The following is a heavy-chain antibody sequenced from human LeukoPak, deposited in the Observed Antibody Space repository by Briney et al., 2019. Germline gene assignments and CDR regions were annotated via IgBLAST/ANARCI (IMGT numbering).Heavy chain of an antibody. CDR3: AASPRSGAYYMDV. Sequence: SETLSLTCTVSGDSGSRSDWWSWVRQPPGKGLEWIWEIHQFGSPNYNPSLKSRVTLLVDKSSNQFSLKLSSVTAADTAVYYCAASPRSGAYYMDVWGKGTTVTVSS. CDR1: GDSGSRSDW. CDR2: IHQFGSP. V-gene: IGHV4-4*02. J-gene: IGHJ6*03. D-gene: IGHD3-10*01.